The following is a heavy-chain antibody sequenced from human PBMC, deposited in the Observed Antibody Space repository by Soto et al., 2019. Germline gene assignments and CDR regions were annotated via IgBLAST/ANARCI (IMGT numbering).Heavy chain of an antibody. CDR2: ISSGVDP. CDR1: GFSINDKF. J-gene: IGHJ4*02. D-gene: IGHD3-16*01. Sequence: GGSLRLSCATSGFSINDKFMSWVRQAPGKGLEWMSVISSGVDPSYADSVKGRFTISRDITKNTLFLQMTSLRADDTAVYFCARDSGYSSAYWEHYFDYWGQGTLVTVSS. V-gene: IGHV3-53*01. CDR3: ARDSGYSSAYWEHYFDY.